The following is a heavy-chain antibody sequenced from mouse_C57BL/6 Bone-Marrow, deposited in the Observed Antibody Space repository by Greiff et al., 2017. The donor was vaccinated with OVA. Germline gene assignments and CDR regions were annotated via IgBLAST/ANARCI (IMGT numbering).Heavy chain of an antibody. J-gene: IGHJ3*01. CDR3: ARSYDGASFAY. Sequence: QVQLKQSGAELVRPGTSVKVSCKASGYAFTNYLIEWVKQRPGQGLEWIGVINPGSGGTNYNEKFKGKATLTADKSSSTAYMHLSSLTSEYSAVYFCARSYDGASFAYWGQGTLVTVSA. V-gene: IGHV1-54*01. CDR1: GYAFTNYL. CDR2: INPGSGGT. D-gene: IGHD2-3*01.